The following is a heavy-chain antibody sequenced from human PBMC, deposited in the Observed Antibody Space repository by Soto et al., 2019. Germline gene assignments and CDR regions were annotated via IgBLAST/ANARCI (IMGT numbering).Heavy chain of an antibody. CDR3: GRRAVIYSSSLRRTYYYGMDV. CDR1: GGTFSSYA. V-gene: IGHV1-69*13. CDR2: IIPIFGTA. D-gene: IGHD6-6*01. Sequence: PSVKVSCKASGGTFSSYAISWVRQAPGQGLEWMGGIIPIFGTANYAQKFQGRVTITADESTSTAYMELSSLRSEDTAVYYCGRRAVIYSSSLRRTYYYGMDVWGQGTTVTVSS. J-gene: IGHJ6*02.